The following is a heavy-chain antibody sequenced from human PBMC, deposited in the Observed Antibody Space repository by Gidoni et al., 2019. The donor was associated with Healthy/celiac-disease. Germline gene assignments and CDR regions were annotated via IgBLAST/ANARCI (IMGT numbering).Heavy chain of an antibody. V-gene: IGHV4-31*03. CDR3: AGFPYDYIWGSYRYTVDY. J-gene: IGHJ4*02. Sequence: HVQLQESGPGLVKPSQTLSLTCTVSGGSTSSGGSYWSWIRQHPGKGLEWIGYIYYSGSTYYNPSRKSRVTISVDTSKNQFSLKLSSVTAADTAVYYCAGFPYDYIWGSYRYTVDYWGQGTLVTVSS. CDR2: IYYSGST. D-gene: IGHD3-16*02. CDR1: GGSTSSGGSY.